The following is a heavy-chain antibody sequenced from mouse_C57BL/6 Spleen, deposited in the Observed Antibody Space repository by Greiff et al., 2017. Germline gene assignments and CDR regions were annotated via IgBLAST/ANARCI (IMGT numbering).Heavy chain of an antibody. D-gene: IGHD2-3*01. J-gene: IGHJ2*01. CDR2: INPNNGGT. CDR3: AKRGDGYYFDY. V-gene: IGHV1-26*01. Sequence: SGPELVKPGASVKISCKASGYTFTDYYMNWVKQSHGKSLEWIGDINPNNGGTSYNQKFKGKATLTVDKSSSTAYMELRSLTSEDSAVYYCAKRGDGYYFDYWGQGTTLTVSS. CDR1: GYTFTDYY.